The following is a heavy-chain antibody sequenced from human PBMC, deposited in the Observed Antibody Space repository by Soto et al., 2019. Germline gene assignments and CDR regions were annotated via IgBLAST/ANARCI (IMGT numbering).Heavy chain of an antibody. Sequence: ASVKVSCKASGGTFSSYAISWVRQAPGQGLEWMGGIIPIFGTANYAQKFQGRVTITADESTSTAYMELSSLGSEDTAVYYCARDLEYSTHNLYGMDVWGQGTTVTVSS. CDR1: GGTFSSYA. CDR2: IIPIFGTA. J-gene: IGHJ6*02. D-gene: IGHD6-6*01. CDR3: ARDLEYSTHNLYGMDV. V-gene: IGHV1-69*13.